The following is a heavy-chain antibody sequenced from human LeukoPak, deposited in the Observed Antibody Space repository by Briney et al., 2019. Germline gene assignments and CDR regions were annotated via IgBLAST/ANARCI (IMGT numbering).Heavy chain of an antibody. CDR1: GGSISSSTHY. V-gene: IGHV4-39*01. CDR3: GRHSAGKNWFDS. J-gene: IGHJ5*01. Sequence: SETLSLTCTVSGGSISSSTHYWDWIRQPPGKGLEWIGNIFYSGTTYYNPSLRSRVAMPVDTSKNQFSLKLSSVTAADTAVYYCGRHSAGKNWFDSWGQGTQVTVSS. D-gene: IGHD2/OR15-2a*01. CDR2: IFYSGTT.